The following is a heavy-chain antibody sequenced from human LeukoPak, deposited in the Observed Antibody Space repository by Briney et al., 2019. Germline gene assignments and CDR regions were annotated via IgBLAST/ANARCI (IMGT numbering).Heavy chain of an antibody. J-gene: IGHJ4*02. Sequence: GGSLRLSCAASGFAFSSNWMHWVRQTPGKGLGYVSAISSNGDNTYYADSVKGRFTISRDNSKNTLYLQMSSLRAEDTAVYYCVKDTVAGTPTYYFDYWGQGTLVTVSS. CDR1: GFAFSSNW. CDR2: ISSNGDNT. D-gene: IGHD6-19*01. CDR3: VKDTVAGTPTYYFDY. V-gene: IGHV3-64D*06.